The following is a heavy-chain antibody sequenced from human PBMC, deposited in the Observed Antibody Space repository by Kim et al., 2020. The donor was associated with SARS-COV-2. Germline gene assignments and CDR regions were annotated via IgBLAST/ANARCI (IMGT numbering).Heavy chain of an antibody. V-gene: IGHV3-30*04. CDR3: ARDLLSWLRGLTYSYYGIDI. Sequence: GGSLRLSCAASGFTFSSYAMHWVRQAPGKGLEWVAVISYDGSNKYYADSVKGRFTISRDNSKNTLYLQMNSLRAEDTAVYYCARDLLSWLRGLTYSYYGIDIWGQGTTVTVSS. CDR1: GFTFSSYA. D-gene: IGHD3-10*01. CDR2: ISYDGSNK. J-gene: IGHJ6*02.